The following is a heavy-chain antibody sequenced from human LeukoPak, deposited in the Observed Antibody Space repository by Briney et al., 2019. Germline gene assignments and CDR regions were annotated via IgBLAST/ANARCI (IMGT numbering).Heavy chain of an antibody. CDR1: GFTFSTYG. V-gene: IGHV3-30*03. J-gene: IGHJ4*02. Sequence: PGGSLRLSCAASGFTFSTYGMHWVRQAPGKGLEWVAVISYDGSNKYYADSVKGRFTISRDNSKNTLYLQMNSLRAEDTAVYYCAREGYYGDYFHYFDYWGQGTLVTVSS. D-gene: IGHD4-17*01. CDR3: AREGYYGDYFHYFDY. CDR2: ISYDGSNK.